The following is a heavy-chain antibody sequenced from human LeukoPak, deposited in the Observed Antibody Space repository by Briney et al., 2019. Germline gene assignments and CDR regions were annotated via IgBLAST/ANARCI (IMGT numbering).Heavy chain of an antibody. CDR1: GFTFNNYG. Sequence: PGGSLRLSCAASGFTFNNYGMHWVRQAPGKGLEWVAVIWYDGSDKYYADSVKGRFTISRDNAKNSLYLQMNSLRDEDTAVYYCARNYYDSSGYYVDFHFWDQGTLVTVSS. CDR3: ARNYYDSSGYYVDFHF. CDR2: IWYDGSDK. J-gene: IGHJ1*01. D-gene: IGHD3-22*01. V-gene: IGHV3-33*01.